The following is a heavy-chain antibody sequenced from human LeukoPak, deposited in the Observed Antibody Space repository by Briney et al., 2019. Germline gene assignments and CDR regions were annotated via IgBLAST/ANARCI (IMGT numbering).Heavy chain of an antibody. CDR2: ISSSSSYI. CDR3: ARDRESYCSGGRCSNFDY. V-gene: IGHV3-21*01. CDR1: GFTFSSYS. D-gene: IGHD2-15*01. Sequence: PGGSLRLSCAASGFTFSSYSMNWVRQAPGKGLEWVSSISSSSSYIYYADSVKGRFTISRDNAKKSLYLQMNSLRAEDTAVYYCARDRESYCSGGRCSNFDYWAQGTLVTVSS. J-gene: IGHJ4*02.